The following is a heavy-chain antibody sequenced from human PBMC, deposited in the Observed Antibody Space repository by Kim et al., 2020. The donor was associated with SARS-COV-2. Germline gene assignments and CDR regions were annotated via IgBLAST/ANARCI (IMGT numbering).Heavy chain of an antibody. D-gene: IGHD5-12*01. CDR3: AKGPSGYTIDY. J-gene: IGHJ4*02. CDR2: IWYDGSNK. V-gene: IGHV3-33*06. CDR1: GFTFSSYG. Sequence: GGSLRLSCAASGFTFSSYGMHWVRQAPGKGLEWVAVIWYDGSNKYYADSVKGRFTISRDNSKNTLYLQMNSLRAEDTAVYYCAKGPSGYTIDYWGQGTLVTVSS.